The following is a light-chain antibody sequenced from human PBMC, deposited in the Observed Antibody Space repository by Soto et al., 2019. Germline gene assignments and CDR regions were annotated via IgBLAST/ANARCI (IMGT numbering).Light chain of an antibody. Sequence: QSALTQPASVSGSPGQSITISCTGTSSDVGSYNYVSWYQQYPGKAPKLMIYDVSNRPSGVSYRFSGSKSGNTASLTISGLQAEDEADYYCGSYTTSSTHVVFGGGTQVTVL. CDR3: GSYTTSSTHVV. CDR2: DVS. CDR1: SSDVGSYNY. J-gene: IGLJ2*01. V-gene: IGLV2-14*01.